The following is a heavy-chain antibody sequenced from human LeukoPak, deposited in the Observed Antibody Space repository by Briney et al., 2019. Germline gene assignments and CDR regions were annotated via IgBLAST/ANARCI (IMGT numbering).Heavy chain of an antibody. CDR2: LYNTGST. V-gene: IGHV4-4*07. J-gene: IGHJ4*02. CDR3: ARGVYGSGSYADY. D-gene: IGHD3-10*01. CDR1: GGSISSYY. Sequence: SSETLSLTCTVSGGSISSYYWNRIRQPAGKGLEWIGRLYNTGSTNYNPSLKSRVTMSVDTSKNQFSLKLSSVTAADTAVYYCARGVYGSGSYADYWGQGTLVTVSS.